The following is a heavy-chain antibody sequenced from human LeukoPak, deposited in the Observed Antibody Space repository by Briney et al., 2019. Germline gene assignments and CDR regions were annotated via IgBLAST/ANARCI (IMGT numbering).Heavy chain of an antibody. Sequence: PSETLSLTCAVYGGSFSGYYWSWIRQPPGKGLEWIGEINHSGSTNYNPSLKSRVTISVDTSKNQFSLKLSSVTAADTAVYYCARVSYGSGSYYNVRPYYYYYYMDVWGKGTTVTVSS. D-gene: IGHD3-10*01. J-gene: IGHJ6*03. V-gene: IGHV4-34*01. CDR1: GGSFSGYY. CDR2: INHSGST. CDR3: ARVSYGSGSYYNVRPYYYYYYMDV.